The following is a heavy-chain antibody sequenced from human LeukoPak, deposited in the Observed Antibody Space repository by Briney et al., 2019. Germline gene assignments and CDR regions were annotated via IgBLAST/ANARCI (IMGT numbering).Heavy chain of an antibody. Sequence: GGSLRLSCTASGFIVNSYAMSWVRQAPGKGLAWVSLIYSDGVTQYADSVKGRFTISRDNSKNTLYLQMNSLRDEDTAVYFCARDRAEGKTWVEFDPWGQGTLVTVSS. V-gene: IGHV3-66*02. CDR1: GFIVNSYA. J-gene: IGHJ5*02. CDR2: IYSDGVT. CDR3: ARDRAEGKTWVEFDP.